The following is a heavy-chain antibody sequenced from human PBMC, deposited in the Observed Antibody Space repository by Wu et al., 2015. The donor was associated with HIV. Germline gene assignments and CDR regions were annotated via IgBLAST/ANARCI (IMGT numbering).Heavy chain of an antibody. D-gene: IGHD2-2*01. CDR3: ARVGCSSISCWYYFDY. J-gene: IGHJ4*02. Sequence: QVQLVQSGAEVKKPGASVKVSCKASGYRFTSHGISWVRQAPGQGLEWMGWISTYNGNRNYVQKFQGRVTMTTDTSTNTAYMELRGLRSDDTAIYYYARVGCSSISCWYYFDYWGQGTLVTVSS. CDR2: ISTYNGNR. CDR1: GYRFTSHG. V-gene: IGHV1-18*01.